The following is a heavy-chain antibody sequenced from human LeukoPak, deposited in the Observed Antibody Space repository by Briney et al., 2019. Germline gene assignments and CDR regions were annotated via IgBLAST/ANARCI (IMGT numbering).Heavy chain of an antibody. Sequence: GGSLRLSCAASGFTFSSYSMNWVRQAPGKGLEWVSYISSSSSTIYYADSVKGRFTISRDNAKNSLYLQMNSLRAEDTAVYYCAREPPYYDILTGPDYWGQGTLVTVSS. D-gene: IGHD3-9*01. CDR2: ISSSSSTI. V-gene: IGHV3-48*01. CDR1: GFTFSSYS. CDR3: AREPPYYDILTGPDY. J-gene: IGHJ4*02.